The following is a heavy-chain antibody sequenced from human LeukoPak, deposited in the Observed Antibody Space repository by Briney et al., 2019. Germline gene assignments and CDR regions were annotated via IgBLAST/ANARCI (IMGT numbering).Heavy chain of an antibody. V-gene: IGHV3-23*01. J-gene: IGHJ5*02. CDR2: IRGSGGST. CDR1: GFTFDDYA. CDR3: ARDLPYFDP. Sequence: GGSLRLSCAASGFTFDDYAMHWVRQAPGKGLEWVSGIRGSGGSTFYADSVKGRFTISRDNSKNTLYLQMNSLRAEDTAVYYCARDLPYFDPWGQGTLVTVSS. D-gene: IGHD5/OR15-5a*01.